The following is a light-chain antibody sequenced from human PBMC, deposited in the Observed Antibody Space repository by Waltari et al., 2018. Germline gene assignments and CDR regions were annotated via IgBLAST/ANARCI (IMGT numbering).Light chain of an antibody. CDR1: QSLLYNSNNKDY. CDR3: QQYYSALSGT. CDR2: WAS. Sequence: DIVMTQSPDSLAVSLGERATINCKSSQSLLYNSNNKDYLAWYQQKPGQPPKLIIYWASTRESGVPDRFSGSGSGTDFTRTISSLQAEEVAVYYCQQYYSALSGTFGQGTKVEIK. V-gene: IGKV4-1*01. J-gene: IGKJ1*01.